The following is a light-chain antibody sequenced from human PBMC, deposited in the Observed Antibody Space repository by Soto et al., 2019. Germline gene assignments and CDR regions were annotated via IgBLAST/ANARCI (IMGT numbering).Light chain of an antibody. CDR1: SSDVGTYNL. CDR3: CSYAPSRTLL. Sequence: QSALTQPASVSGSPGESITISCTGTSSDVGTYNLVTWYQQHPGRVPELILYEGNKRPSGVSSRFSASKSGNTASLTISGLQAEDEADYFCCSYAPSRTLLFGGGTKLTVL. V-gene: IGLV2-23*01. J-gene: IGLJ2*01. CDR2: EGN.